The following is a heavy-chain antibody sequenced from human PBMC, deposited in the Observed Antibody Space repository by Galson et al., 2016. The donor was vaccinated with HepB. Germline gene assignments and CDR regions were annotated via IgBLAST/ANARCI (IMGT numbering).Heavy chain of an antibody. V-gene: IGHV3-48*02. J-gene: IGHJ3*02. CDR3: ARTYSSTWLDAFDI. CDR1: GFTFRSYS. CDR2: ISRDRSTT. Sequence: SLRLSCAGSGFTFRSYSMNWVRQAPGKGLEWVSYISRDRSTTHYADSVKGRFTISRDNAQNSLYLQLNSLRDEDTAVYYCARTYSSTWLDAFDIWGQGTMVTVSS. D-gene: IGHD6-13*01.